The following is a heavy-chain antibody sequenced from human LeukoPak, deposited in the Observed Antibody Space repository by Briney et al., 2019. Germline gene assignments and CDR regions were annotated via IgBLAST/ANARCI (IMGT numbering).Heavy chain of an antibody. Sequence: NTSETLSLTCTVSGGSITSSSYYYWGWIRQPPGKGLEWIASISYIGGTYYNPSLNSRLTMSLSTSKNQFSLKLSSVTAADTAVYYCARGALLDRYDSGTYYYYFYMDVWGKGTTVTISS. J-gene: IGHJ6*03. V-gene: IGHV4-39*07. CDR3: ARGALLDRYDSGTYYYYFYMDV. CDR2: ISYIGGT. D-gene: IGHD3-10*01. CDR1: GGSITSSSYYY.